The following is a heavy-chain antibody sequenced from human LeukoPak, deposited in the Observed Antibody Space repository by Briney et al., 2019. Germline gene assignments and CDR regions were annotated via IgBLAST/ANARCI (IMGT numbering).Heavy chain of an antibody. V-gene: IGHV3-23*01. J-gene: IGHJ6*02. CDR2: ISGSGGST. D-gene: IGHD6-13*01. CDR1: GITLSNYG. CDR3: AKAYGAALYYYYGMDV. Sequence: PGGSLRLSCAVSGITLSNYGMSWVRQAPGKGLEWVAGISGSGGSTNYADSVRGRFSISGDNSKNTLFLQMNSLRAEDTAVYYCAKAYGAALYYYYGMDVWGQGTTVTVSS.